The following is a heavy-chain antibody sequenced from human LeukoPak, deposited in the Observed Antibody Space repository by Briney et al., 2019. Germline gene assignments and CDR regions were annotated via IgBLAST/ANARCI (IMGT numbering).Heavy chain of an antibody. V-gene: IGHV4-4*07. CDR2: IYTSGST. D-gene: IGHD3-10*01. CDR1: GGSISSYD. CDR3: ARDRYYYGSGDIYDY. J-gene: IGHJ4*02. Sequence: SETLSLTCTVSGGSISSYDWSWIRQPAGKGLEWIGRIYTSGSTNYNPSLKSRVTMSVDTSKNQFSLKLSSVTAADTAVYYCARDRYYYGSGDIYDYWGQGTLVTVSS.